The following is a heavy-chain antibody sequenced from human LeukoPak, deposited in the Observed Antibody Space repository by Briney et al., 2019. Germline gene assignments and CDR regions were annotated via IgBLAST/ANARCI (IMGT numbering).Heavy chain of an antibody. J-gene: IGHJ3*02. CDR3: ARGKYSSSSGAFGI. CDR2: IIPIFGTA. V-gene: IGHV1-69*13. D-gene: IGHD6-6*01. Sequence: SVKVSCKASGGTFSSYAISWVRQAPGQGLEWMGGIIPIFGTANYAQKFQGRVTITADESTSTAYMELSSLRSEDTAVYHCARGKYSSSSGAFGIWGQGTMVTVSS. CDR1: GGTFSSYA.